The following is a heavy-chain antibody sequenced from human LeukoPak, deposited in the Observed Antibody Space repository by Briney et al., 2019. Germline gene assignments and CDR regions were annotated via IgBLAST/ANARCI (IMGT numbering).Heavy chain of an antibody. V-gene: IGHV4-59*01. Sequence: AETLCLTCTVSGGSISSYYWSWIRQPPGKGLEWIGYIYYSGSTNYNPSLKSRVTISVDTSKNQFSLKLNSVTAADTAVYYCARDYGGNSNYYYYGMDVWGQGNTGSVSS. CDR3: ARDYGGNSNYYYYGMDV. CDR1: GGSISSYY. J-gene: IGHJ6*02. D-gene: IGHD4-23*01. CDR2: IYYSGST.